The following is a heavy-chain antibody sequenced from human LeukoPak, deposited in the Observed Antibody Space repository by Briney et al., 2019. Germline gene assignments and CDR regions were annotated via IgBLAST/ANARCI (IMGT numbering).Heavy chain of an antibody. V-gene: IGHV4-61*02. CDR3: ASSSWLRDSNFDN. Sequence: QVQLQESGPGLVKPSQTLSLTCTVSGASINSGLYYWNWIRQPAGKGLEWIGRINTSGNTNYNPSLKSRVTMSVVASKNQFSLKLSSVTAADTAVYYCASSSWLRDSNFDNWSQGTLVTVSS. CDR1: GASINSGLYY. J-gene: IGHJ4*02. D-gene: IGHD6-13*01. CDR2: INTSGNT.